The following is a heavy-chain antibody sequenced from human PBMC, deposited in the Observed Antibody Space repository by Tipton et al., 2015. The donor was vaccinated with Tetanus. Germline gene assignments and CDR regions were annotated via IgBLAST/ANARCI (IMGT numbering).Heavy chain of an antibody. CDR3: ARDSYDSRWGYYYYGMDV. J-gene: IGHJ6*02. CDR2: NSSSSSTI. Sequence: SLRLSCAASGFTFSSYSMNWVRQAPGKGLEWVSYNSSSSSTIYYADSVKGRFTISRDNAKNSLYLQMNSLRDEDTAVYYCARDSYDSRWGYYYYGMDVWGQGTTVTVSS. V-gene: IGHV3-48*02. D-gene: IGHD3-22*01. CDR1: GFTFSSYS.